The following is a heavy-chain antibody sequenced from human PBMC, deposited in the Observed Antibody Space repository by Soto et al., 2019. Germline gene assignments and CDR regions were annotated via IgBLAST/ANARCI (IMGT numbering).Heavy chain of an antibody. V-gene: IGHV4-34*01. CDR3: ARGRGCSSSTCYPDY. CDR2: INYSGST. D-gene: IGHD2-2*01. Sequence: SETLSLTCAVYAGSFSGYYWSWIRQPPGKGLEWIGEINYSGSTNYNPSLKSRVTISVDRSKSQFSLRVSSVIAADTAVYYCARGRGCSSSTCYPDYWGQGTLVTVSS. J-gene: IGHJ4*02. CDR1: AGSFSGYY.